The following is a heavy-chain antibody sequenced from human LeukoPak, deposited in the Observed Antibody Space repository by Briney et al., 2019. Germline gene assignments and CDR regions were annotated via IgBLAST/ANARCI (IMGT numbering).Heavy chain of an antibody. Sequence: GGSLRLSCAASGFTFSSYAMSWVRQAPGKGLEWVSTFSGSGGNTYYADSVKGRFTISRDNSKNTLYLQMNSLRAEDTAVYYCARDGIDIVVVVAATTVYYMDVWGKGTTVTVSS. CDR2: FSGSGGNT. CDR3: ARDGIDIVVVVAATTVYYMDV. J-gene: IGHJ6*03. V-gene: IGHV3-23*01. CDR1: GFTFSSYA. D-gene: IGHD2-15*01.